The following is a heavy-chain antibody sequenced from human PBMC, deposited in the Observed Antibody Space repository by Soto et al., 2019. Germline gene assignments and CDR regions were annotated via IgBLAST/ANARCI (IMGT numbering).Heavy chain of an antibody. Sequence: EVQLLESGGGLVQPGGSPRLSCAASGFTFSSYAMSWVRQAPGKGLEWVSAISGSGGSTYYADSVKGRFTISRDNSKNTLYLQMNSPRAEDTAVYYCAKGVSWGENYYFDYWGQGTLVTVSS. CDR1: GFTFSSYA. J-gene: IGHJ4*02. D-gene: IGHD3-16*01. V-gene: IGHV3-23*01. CDR3: AKGVSWGENYYFDY. CDR2: ISGSGGST.